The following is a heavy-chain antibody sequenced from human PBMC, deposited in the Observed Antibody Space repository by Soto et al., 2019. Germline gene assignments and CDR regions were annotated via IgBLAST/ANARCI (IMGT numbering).Heavy chain of an antibody. CDR1: GFTFSNFG. CDR3: AKVMTEYSGVAIDH. V-gene: IGHV3-30*18. CDR2: VYYDEVNK. Sequence: QVHLLESGGGVVQPGRSLRLSCVGSGFTFSNFGIHWVRQAPGKGLEWLAVVYYDEVNKFYADSVRGRFTISRDNSKDTVYLQINSLRRDDTAMYFCAKVMTEYSGVAIDHWGQGTLVTVSS. J-gene: IGHJ4*02. D-gene: IGHD6-19*01.